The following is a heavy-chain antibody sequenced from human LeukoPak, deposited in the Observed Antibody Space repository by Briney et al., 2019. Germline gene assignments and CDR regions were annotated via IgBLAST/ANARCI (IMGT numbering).Heavy chain of an antibody. D-gene: IGHD6-19*01. CDR1: GFTFSSYE. Sequence: PGGSLRLSCAASGFTFSSYEMSWVRQARVKGLEWISYISIYGGTTYYADSVKGRFTISRDNAKNSLYLQMNSLRVEDTAIYYCARDSSGRGYNWFDPWGQGTLVTVSS. CDR2: ISIYGGTT. CDR3: ARDSSGRGYNWFDP. J-gene: IGHJ5*02. V-gene: IGHV3-48*03.